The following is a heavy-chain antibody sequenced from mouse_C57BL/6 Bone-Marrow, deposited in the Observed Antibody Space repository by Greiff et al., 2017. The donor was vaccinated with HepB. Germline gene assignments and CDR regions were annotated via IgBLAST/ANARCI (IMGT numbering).Heavy chain of an antibody. CDR1: GFTFSSYA. CDR3: TRDSLGRGAMDY. J-gene: IGHJ4*01. D-gene: IGHD4-1*01. V-gene: IGHV5-9-1*02. CDR2: ISSGGDYI. Sequence: EVKLVESGEGLVKPGGSLKLSCAASGFTFSSYAMSWVRQTPEKRLEWVAYISSGGDYIYYADTVKGRFTISRDNARNTLYLQMSSLKSEDTAMYYCTRDSLGRGAMDYWGQGTSVTVSS.